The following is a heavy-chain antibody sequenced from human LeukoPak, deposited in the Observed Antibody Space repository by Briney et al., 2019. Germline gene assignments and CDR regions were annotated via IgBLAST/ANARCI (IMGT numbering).Heavy chain of an antibody. CDR3: ARGGATVSSRSFDY. CDR1: GGTFSSYA. V-gene: IGHV1-69*04. CDR2: IIPIFGIA. J-gene: IGHJ4*02. D-gene: IGHD4-17*01. Sequence: SVKVSCKASGGTFSSYAISWVRQAPGQGLEWMGRIIPIFGIANYAQKLQGRVTITADKSTSTAYMELSSLRSEDTAVYYCARGGATVSSRSFDYWGQGTLVTVSS.